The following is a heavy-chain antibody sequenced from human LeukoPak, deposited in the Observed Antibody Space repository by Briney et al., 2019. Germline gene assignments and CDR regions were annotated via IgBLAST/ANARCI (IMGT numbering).Heavy chain of an antibody. J-gene: IGHJ4*02. CDR3: AKDQGFSYYYLDY. CDR2: ISANGATT. Sequence: GGSLRLSCVASGFTLKSHAMSWVRQAPGKGLEWVSGISANGATTYYTDSVRGRFTISRDNSKNTVYLQMSSLSAEDTAIYYCAKDQGFSYYYLDYWGQGILVTVSS. CDR1: GFTLKSHA. D-gene: IGHD5-18*01. V-gene: IGHV3-23*01.